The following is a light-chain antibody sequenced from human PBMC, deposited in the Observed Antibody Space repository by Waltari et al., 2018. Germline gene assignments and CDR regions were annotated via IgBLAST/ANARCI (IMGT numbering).Light chain of an antibody. CDR2: GAS. V-gene: IGKV3-20*01. J-gene: IGKJ1*01. CDR3: QQYGSSPWT. Sequence: EIVLTQSPGTLSLSPGERATISCRASQSVSSSYLAWYQQKPGQAPRLLIYGASSRATGIPDRFSGSVSGTDFTLTISRLVPEDFAVYYCQQYGSSPWTFGQGTKVEIK. CDR1: QSVSSSY.